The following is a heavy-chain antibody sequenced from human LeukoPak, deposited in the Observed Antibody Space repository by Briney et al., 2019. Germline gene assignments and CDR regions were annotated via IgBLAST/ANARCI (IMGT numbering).Heavy chain of an antibody. Sequence: ASVKVSCKASGGTFSSYAISWVRQAPGQGLEWMGRIIPIFAIANYAQKFQGRVTINADKSTSTAYMELSSLRSEDTAVYFCARQGYYYDRRDAFDIWGQGTMVTVSS. J-gene: IGHJ3*02. V-gene: IGHV1-69*04. D-gene: IGHD3-22*01. CDR3: ARQGYYYDRRDAFDI. CDR1: GGTFSSYA. CDR2: IIPIFAIA.